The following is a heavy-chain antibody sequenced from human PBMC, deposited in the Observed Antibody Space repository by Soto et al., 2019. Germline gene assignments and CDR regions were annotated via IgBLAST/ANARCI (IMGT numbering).Heavy chain of an antibody. CDR3: VRDTRGFQRWFDL. D-gene: IGHD1-1*01. CDR1: GFSFTTSY. CDR2: INTGGGT. Sequence: QVQLVQSGAEVKKHGASVKISCKASGFSFTTSYMHWVRQAPGQGLEWMAIINTGGGTSYAEKFQATLTLTRDTSTNTVFMELSGLTSDDTAIYYCVRDTRGFQRWFDLWGQGTLVTVSS. J-gene: IGHJ5*02. V-gene: IGHV1-46*01.